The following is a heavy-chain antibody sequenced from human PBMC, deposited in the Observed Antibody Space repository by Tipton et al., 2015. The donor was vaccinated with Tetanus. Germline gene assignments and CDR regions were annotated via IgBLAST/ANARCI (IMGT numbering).Heavy chain of an antibody. J-gene: IGHJ5*02. Sequence: TLSLTCTVSGGSISSYYWSWIRQPPGKGLEWIGYIYYSGSTNYNPSLKSRVTISVDTSKNQFSLKLSSVTAADTAVYYCARDLGIAAAAGYTWFDPWGQGTLVTVSS. CDR2: IYYSGST. D-gene: IGHD6-13*01. CDR1: GGSISSYY. V-gene: IGHV4-59*01. CDR3: ARDLGIAAAAGYTWFDP.